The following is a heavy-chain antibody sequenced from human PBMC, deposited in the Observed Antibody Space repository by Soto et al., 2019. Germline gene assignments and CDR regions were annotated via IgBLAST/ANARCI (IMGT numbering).Heavy chain of an antibody. J-gene: IGHJ5*02. D-gene: IGHD3-16*01. V-gene: IGHV1-8*01. CDR3: ARRADRIRQFDP. Sequence: ASVKVSCKASGYTFTSYDINWVRQATGQGLEWMGWMNPNSGNTGYAQKFQGRVTMTRNTSISTAYMELSSLRSEDTAVYYCARRADRIRQFDPWGQGTLVTVSS. CDR1: GYTFTSYD. CDR2: MNPNSGNT.